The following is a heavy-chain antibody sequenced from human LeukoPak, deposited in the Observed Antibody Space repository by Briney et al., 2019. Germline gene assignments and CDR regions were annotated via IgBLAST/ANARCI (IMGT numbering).Heavy chain of an antibody. CDR3: ASLTVTTAFYDY. Sequence: GGSLRLSCAASGFTFSSYGMHWVRQAPGKGLEWVAFIRYDGSNKYYADSVKGRFTISRDNSKNTLYLQMNSLRAEDTAVYYCASLTVTTAFYDYWGQGTLVTVSS. V-gene: IGHV3-30*02. D-gene: IGHD4-11*01. J-gene: IGHJ4*02. CDR1: GFTFSSYG. CDR2: IRYDGSNK.